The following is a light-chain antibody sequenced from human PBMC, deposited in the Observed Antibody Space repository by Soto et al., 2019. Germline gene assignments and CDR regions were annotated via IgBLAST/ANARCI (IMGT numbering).Light chain of an antibody. V-gene: IGKV3-15*01. Sequence: EIVMTQSPATLSVSPGERATLSCRASQSVRSNLAWYQQKRGQAPRLLIYGASTRATGIPARFSGSGSGTDFSLTISRLEPEDFAVYYCQQYGKSPQITFGQGTRLEIK. CDR1: QSVRSN. CDR3: QQYGKSPQIT. J-gene: IGKJ5*01. CDR2: GAS.